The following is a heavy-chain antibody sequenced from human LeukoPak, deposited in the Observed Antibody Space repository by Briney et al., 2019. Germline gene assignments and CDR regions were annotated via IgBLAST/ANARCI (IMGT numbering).Heavy chain of an antibody. J-gene: IGHJ4*02. CDR2: ISSSSSTI. V-gene: IGHV3-48*04. CDR1: GFTFSSYS. Sequence: GGSLRLSCAASGFTFSSYSMNWVRQAPGKGLEWVSDISSSSSTIYYADSVKGRFTISRDNAKNSLYLQMNSLRAEDTAVYYCARRLRRNYFDYWGQGTLVTVSS. D-gene: IGHD4-17*01. CDR3: ARRLRRNYFDY.